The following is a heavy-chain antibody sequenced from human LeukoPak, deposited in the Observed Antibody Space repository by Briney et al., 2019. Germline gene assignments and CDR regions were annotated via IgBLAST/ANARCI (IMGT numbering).Heavy chain of an antibody. CDR2: INPNSGDT. J-gene: IGHJ4*02. CDR1: GYSFTGYY. D-gene: IGHD3-10*01. Sequence: GASVKVSCKASGYSFTGYYMHWVRQAPGQGLEWMGRINPNSGDTNYAQKFQGRVTMTRDTSISTAYMELTRLRSDDTAVYYCARDDYGSGSYLFDHWGQGTLVTVSS. CDR3: ARDDYGSGSYLFDH. V-gene: IGHV1-2*06.